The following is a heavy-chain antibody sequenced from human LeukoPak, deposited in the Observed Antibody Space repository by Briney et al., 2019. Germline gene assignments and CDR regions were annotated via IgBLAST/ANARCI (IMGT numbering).Heavy chain of an antibody. D-gene: IGHD1-1*01. Sequence: ASVKVSCKASGNTFIGYWIHWVRQAPGQGLEWMGAINPRGDATIGAQKFLGRVTTTRDTSTSTVYIELSSLRSEDTAVYYCAREGQQLKHFDYWGQGTLVTVSS. V-gene: IGHV1-46*01. J-gene: IGHJ4*02. CDR1: GNTFIGYW. CDR3: AREGQQLKHFDY. CDR2: INPRGDAT.